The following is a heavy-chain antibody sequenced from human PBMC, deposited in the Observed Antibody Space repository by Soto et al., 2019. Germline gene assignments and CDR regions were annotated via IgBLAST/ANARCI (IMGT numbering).Heavy chain of an antibody. D-gene: IGHD1-1*01. Sequence: SETLSLTCTVSGDSISSSEYNWGWIRQPPGKGLEWIGNIFYSANTHYNPSLKSRVTISVDTSKNQFSLTVSSVTAADTAVYYCARRYGTTFDYWGQGTLVTVS. CDR1: GDSISSSEYN. J-gene: IGHJ4*02. CDR2: IFYSANT. V-gene: IGHV4-39*01. CDR3: ARRYGTTFDY.